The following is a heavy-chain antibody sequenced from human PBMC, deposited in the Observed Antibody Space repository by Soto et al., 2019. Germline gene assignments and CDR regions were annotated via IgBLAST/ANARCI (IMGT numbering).Heavy chain of an antibody. CDR3: ARRTAIGSYYYMDV. CDR2: IYPGDSDT. V-gene: IGHV5-51*01. J-gene: IGHJ6*03. CDR1: GYSFTTNW. Sequence: GESLKISCVASGYSFTTNWIGWVRQMPGKGLEWMGIIYPGDSDTTYSPSFQGQVTISADKSISTAYLQWSSLKASDTAMYYCARRTAIGSYYYMDVWGKGTTVTVS. D-gene: IGHD5-18*01.